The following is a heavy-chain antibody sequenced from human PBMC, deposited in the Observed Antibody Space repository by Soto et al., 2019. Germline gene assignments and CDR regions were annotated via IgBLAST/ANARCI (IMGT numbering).Heavy chain of an antibody. CDR3: AKCADFWGGYYPPGAFDI. CDR1: VFTFSEYA. CDR2: ISGSGGNT. Sequence: PGGSLRLSGAASVFTFSEYAMSWVRQAPGKGLEWVSAISGSGGNTYYADSVKGRFTISRDSSKNTWYLQMNSLRAEETAVYYCAKCADFWGGYYPPGAFDIWGQGTMVTVSS. D-gene: IGHD3-3*01. J-gene: IGHJ3*02. V-gene: IGHV3-23*01.